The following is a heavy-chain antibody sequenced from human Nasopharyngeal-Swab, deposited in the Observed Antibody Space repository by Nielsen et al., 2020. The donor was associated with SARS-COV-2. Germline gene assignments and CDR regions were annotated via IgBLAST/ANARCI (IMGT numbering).Heavy chain of an antibody. V-gene: IGHV3-43*02. CDR1: GFTFDDYA. CDR2: INGDGNSP. CDR3: AKDMAEVGATDY. Sequence: GESLKISCTASGFTFDDYAMHWVRQAPGKGLDWVSLINGDGNSPYYGDSVKGRFTISRDNSKNSLYLQMNSLRTEDTALYYCAKDMAEVGATDYWGQGTLVTVSS. D-gene: IGHD1-26*01. J-gene: IGHJ4*02.